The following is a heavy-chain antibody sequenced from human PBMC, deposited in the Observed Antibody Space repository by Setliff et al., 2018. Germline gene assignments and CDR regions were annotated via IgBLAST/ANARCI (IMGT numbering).Heavy chain of an antibody. V-gene: IGHV1-2*02. D-gene: IGHD1-26*01. Sequence: ASVKVSCKSSGNSFTVFYLHWVRQAPGQGLEWMGWISPHSGDTHYVQKFQSRVRMTRDTSTYAAYLELSDLTSDDTAMYYCARSGSFGMRYWFDYWGQGALVTVSS. CDR2: ISPHSGDT. CDR1: GNSFTVFY. J-gene: IGHJ4*02. CDR3: ARSGSFGMRYWFDY.